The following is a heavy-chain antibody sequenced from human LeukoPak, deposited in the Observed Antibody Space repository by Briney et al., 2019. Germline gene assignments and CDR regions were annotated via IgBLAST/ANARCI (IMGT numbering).Heavy chain of an antibody. CDR2: ISGSGSDI. D-gene: IGHD5-18*01. CDR1: GFGFSDSY. Sequence: GGSLRLSCVVSGFGFSDSYMTWIRQTPGKGLEWLAYISGSGSDIYYADSVKGRFTISRDNAKNSLYLQMNSLRAEDTAVYYCARDTGYGYSGIDYWGQGTLVTVSS. V-gene: IGHV3-11*04. J-gene: IGHJ4*02. CDR3: ARDTGYGYSGIDY.